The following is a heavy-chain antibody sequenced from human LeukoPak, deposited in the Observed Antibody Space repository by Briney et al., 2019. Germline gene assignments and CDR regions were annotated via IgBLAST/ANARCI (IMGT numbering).Heavy chain of an antibody. CDR3: ARNYGGYDGTDY. V-gene: IGHV3-20*04. Sequence: PGGSLRPSCAASGFTFDAYGMSWVSQAPGKGLEWVSGINWSGGSTGYADSVKGRFTISRESAKSSLYLQMNSLGAEDTALYYWARNYGGYDGTDYWGQGALVTVSS. J-gene: IGHJ4*02. D-gene: IGHD5-12*01. CDR1: GFTFDAYG. CDR2: INWSGGST.